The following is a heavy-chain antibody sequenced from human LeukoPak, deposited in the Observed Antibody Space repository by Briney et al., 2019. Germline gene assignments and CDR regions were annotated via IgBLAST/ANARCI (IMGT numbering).Heavy chain of an antibody. J-gene: IGHJ6*02. CDR3: ARDPLNDILSTYYYGMDV. V-gene: IGHV3-53*01. CDR2: IYSGGST. D-gene: IGHD3-9*01. CDR1: GFTVSSNY. Sequence: GGSLRLSCAASGFTVSSNYMSWVRQAPGKGLEWVSIIYSGGSTYYADSVKGRFTISRDNAKNSLYLQMNSLRAEDTAVYYCARDPLNDILSTYYYGMDVWGQGTTVTVSS.